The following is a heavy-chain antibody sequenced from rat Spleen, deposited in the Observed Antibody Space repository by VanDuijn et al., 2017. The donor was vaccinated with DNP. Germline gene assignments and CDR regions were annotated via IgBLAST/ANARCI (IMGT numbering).Heavy chain of an antibody. V-gene: IGHV3-1*01. D-gene: IGHD1-5*01. J-gene: IGHJ2*01. Sequence: VQLQESGPGLVEPSQSLSLTCSVTGYSITSCCRWTWIRKFPGHKLEWIGHISYSGRTTYNPSLKSRISITRDTSKNQFFLQLNSVSPEDTATYYCARWKIGPHYFDYWGQGVMVTVSS. CDR2: ISYSGRT. CDR1: GYSITSCC. CDR3: ARWKIGPHYFDY.